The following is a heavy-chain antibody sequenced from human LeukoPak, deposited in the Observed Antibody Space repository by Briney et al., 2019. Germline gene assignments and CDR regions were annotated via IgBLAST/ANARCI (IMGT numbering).Heavy chain of an antibody. CDR3: AKVTWGNDAFDI. Sequence: ASVKVSCKASGYTFTSYDINWVRQATGQGLEWMGWMNPNSGNTGYAQKFQGRVTITRNTSISTAYMELSSLRSEDTAVYHCAKVTWGNDAFDIWGQGTMVTVSS. V-gene: IGHV1-8*03. D-gene: IGHD7-27*01. J-gene: IGHJ3*02. CDR2: MNPNSGNT. CDR1: GYTFTSYD.